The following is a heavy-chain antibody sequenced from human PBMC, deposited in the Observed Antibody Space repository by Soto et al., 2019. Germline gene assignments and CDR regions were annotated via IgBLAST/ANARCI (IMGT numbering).Heavy chain of an antibody. Sequence: SLRLSCGGSGFKFGDHYMTWIRQAPGKGLEWVSKISGDGTTQYYADSVKGRFTVSRDNTKNSLHLQMNRLRAEDTALYYCAGDPFYYASGFWGQGTLVTVFS. CDR1: GFKFGDHY. CDR3: AGDPFYYASGF. V-gene: IGHV3-11*01. CDR2: ISGDGTTQ. J-gene: IGHJ4*02. D-gene: IGHD3-10*01.